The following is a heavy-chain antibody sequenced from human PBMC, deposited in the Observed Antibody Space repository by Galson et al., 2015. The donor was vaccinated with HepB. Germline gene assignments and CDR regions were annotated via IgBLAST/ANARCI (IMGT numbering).Heavy chain of an antibody. CDR2: IGSESCNYAT. Sequence: SLRLSCAGSGFTFSGSAMHWVRQAPGKGLEWVGRIGSESCNYATAYTASVKGRFTISRADSKNTAFLQMNSLRTEDTAVYYCVRMGELSGCSSCWCQGTLVTGSS. V-gene: IGHV3-73*01. D-gene: IGHD2-2*01. J-gene: IGHJ4*02. CDR1: GFTFSGSA. CDR3: VRMGELSGCSSC.